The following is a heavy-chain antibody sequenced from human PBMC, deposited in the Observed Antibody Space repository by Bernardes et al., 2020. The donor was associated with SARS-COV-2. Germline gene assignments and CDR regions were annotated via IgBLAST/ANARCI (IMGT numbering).Heavy chain of an antibody. Sequence: ATLSLTCTVSSDSMSNYYWSWIRQPPGRGLEWIGCIHSRGSTNYNPSLKSRVTISVDTSKNQFSLKLRSVTAADTAVYYCARYGFCTGGNCYQPYSWFDPWGQGTRVTVSS. CDR3: ARYGFCTGGNCYQPYSWFDP. CDR2: IHSRGST. V-gene: IGHV4-59*01. CDR1: SDSMSNYY. D-gene: IGHD2-8*02. J-gene: IGHJ5*02.